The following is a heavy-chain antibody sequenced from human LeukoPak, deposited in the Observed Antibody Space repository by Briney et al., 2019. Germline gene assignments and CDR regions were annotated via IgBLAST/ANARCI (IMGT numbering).Heavy chain of an antibody. CDR1: GFTFSGSA. V-gene: IGHV3-73*01. D-gene: IGHD6-19*01. J-gene: IGHJ4*02. Sequence: GGSLRLSCAASGFTFSGSAMHWVRQASGKGLEWVGRIRSKANSYATAYAASVKGRFTISRDDSKNTAYLQMNSLRAEDTAVYYCARDAAVAAYFDYWGQGTLVTVSS. CDR3: ARDAAVAAYFDY. CDR2: IRSKANSYAT.